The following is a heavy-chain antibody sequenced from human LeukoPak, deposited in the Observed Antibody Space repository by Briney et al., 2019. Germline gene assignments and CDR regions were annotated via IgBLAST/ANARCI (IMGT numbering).Heavy chain of an antibody. CDR3: ARDREYNWNDGYYFDY. D-gene: IGHD1-1*01. Sequence: SQTLSLTCAISGDSVSSNSAAWNWIRQSPSRGLEWLGRTYYRSKWYNDYAVSVKSRITINPDTSKNQFSLQLNSVTSEDTAVYYCARDREYNWNDGYYFDYWGQGTLVTVSS. CDR1: GDSVSSNSAA. V-gene: IGHV6-1*01. CDR2: TYYRSKWYN. J-gene: IGHJ4*02.